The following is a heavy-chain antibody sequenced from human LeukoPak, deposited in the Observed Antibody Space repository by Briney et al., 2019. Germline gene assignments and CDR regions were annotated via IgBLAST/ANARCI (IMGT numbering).Heavy chain of an antibody. Sequence: SETLSLTRTVPSGSFRTYYWSWIRQPPGKGLEWIGYIFYNEGTSYNPSLKSRVTISVDTSNNQLSLKVNPVTAADTAMYYCVKSNSRYQPWTLDIWGRGTMVTVSS. D-gene: IGHD2-2*01. CDR1: SGSFRTYY. CDR3: VKSNSRYQPWTLDI. J-gene: IGHJ3*02. CDR2: IFYNEGT. V-gene: IGHV4-59*13.